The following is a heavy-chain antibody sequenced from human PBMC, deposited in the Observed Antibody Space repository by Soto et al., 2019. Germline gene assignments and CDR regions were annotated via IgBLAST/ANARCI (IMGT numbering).Heavy chain of an antibody. V-gene: IGHV5-51*01. Sequence: GESLKISCKGSGYSFTSYWIGWVRQMPGKGLEWMGIIYPGDSNTRYSPSLQGQVTISVDKSISTAYLQWSSLKPTDTAMYYCARHAYDFWSGHPNPRYYYGMDVWGQGTTVTVSS. D-gene: IGHD3-3*01. CDR3: ARHAYDFWSGHPNPRYYYGMDV. CDR2: IYPGDSNT. CDR1: GYSFTSYW. J-gene: IGHJ6*02.